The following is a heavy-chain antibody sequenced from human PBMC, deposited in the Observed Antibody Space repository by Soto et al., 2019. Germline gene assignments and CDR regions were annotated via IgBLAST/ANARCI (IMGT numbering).Heavy chain of an antibody. J-gene: IGHJ6*03. V-gene: IGHV4-34*01. D-gene: IGHD2-15*01. CDR1: GGSFSGYY. CDR3: AIQAGDCSGGSCDYTREGGYYYYMDG. CDR2: INHSGST. Sequence: SETLSLTCAVYGGSFSGYYWSWIRQPPGKGLEWIGEINHSGSTNYNPSLKSRVTISVDTSKNQFSLKLSSVTAADTAVYYCAIQAGDCSGGSCDYTREGGYYYYMDGWGKGTTVTV.